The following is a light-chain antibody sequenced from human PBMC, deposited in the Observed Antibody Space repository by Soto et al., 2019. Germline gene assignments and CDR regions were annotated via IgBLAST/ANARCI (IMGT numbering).Light chain of an antibody. Sequence: DIQMTQSPFTLSASVGDRVTITCRASQTISTWLAWYQQKPGKAPKVLIYKASSLESGVPSRFSGSGSGTEFTLTISSLQPDDFATYYCQQYNSYWTFGQGTKVDI. CDR2: KAS. V-gene: IGKV1-5*03. CDR1: QTISTW. J-gene: IGKJ1*01. CDR3: QQYNSYWT.